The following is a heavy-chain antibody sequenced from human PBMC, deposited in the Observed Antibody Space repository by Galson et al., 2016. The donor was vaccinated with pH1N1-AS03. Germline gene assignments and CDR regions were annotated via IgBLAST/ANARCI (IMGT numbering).Heavy chain of an antibody. CDR3: ARTRAARPADAFDV. Sequence: SETLSLTCIVSGASITSDGFYWGWIRQPPGKGLEWIGSVYYDGNTYYNPSLKSRATISVDTSKNLFSLKLTSVTAADTAVYYCARTRAARPADAFDVWGQGTTVTVSS. V-gene: IGHV4-39*07. J-gene: IGHJ3*01. CDR2: VYYDGNT. D-gene: IGHD6-6*01. CDR1: GASITSDGFY.